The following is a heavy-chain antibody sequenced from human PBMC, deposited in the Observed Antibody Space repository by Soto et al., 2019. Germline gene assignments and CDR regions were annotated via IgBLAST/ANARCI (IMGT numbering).Heavy chain of an antibody. CDR2: INHSGST. J-gene: IGHJ6*02. D-gene: IGHD6-19*01. CDR1: GGSFSGYY. Sequence: SETLSLTCAVYGGSFSGYYWSWIRQPPGKGLEWIGEINHSGSTNYNPSLKSRVTISVDTSKNQFSLKLSSVTAADTAVYYCARERGIAVAGLYYYNRMDVWGQGTTVTVS. CDR3: ARERGIAVAGLYYYNRMDV. V-gene: IGHV4-34*01.